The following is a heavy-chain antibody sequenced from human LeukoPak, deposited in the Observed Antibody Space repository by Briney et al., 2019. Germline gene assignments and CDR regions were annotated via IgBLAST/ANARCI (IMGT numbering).Heavy chain of an antibody. D-gene: IGHD3-22*01. J-gene: IGHJ4*02. CDR3: ARGSSGYYYGYYFDY. CDR1: GYSFTSYW. Sequence: GESLKISCKGSGYSFTSYWISWVRQMPGKGLEWMGRIDPRDSYTNYSPSFQGHVTISADKSISTAYLQWSSLKASDTAMYYCARGSSGYYYGYYFDYWGQGTLVTVSS. V-gene: IGHV5-10-1*01. CDR2: IDPRDSYT.